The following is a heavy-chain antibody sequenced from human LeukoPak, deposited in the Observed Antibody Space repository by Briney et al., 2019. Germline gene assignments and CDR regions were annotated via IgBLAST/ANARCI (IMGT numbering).Heavy chain of an antibody. CDR3: ARDVVPAAIPAYFDY. CDR1: GFTFSSYS. J-gene: IGHJ4*02. V-gene: IGHV3-48*01. D-gene: IGHD2-2*02. Sequence: GGSLRLSCAASGFTFSSYSMNWVRQDAGKGLEWVSFISSSSSNIYYADSVKGRFTISTDNGKNSLYLQMNSLGAEDTPVYYCARDVVPAAIPAYFDYWGQGTLVTVSS. CDR2: ISSSSSNI.